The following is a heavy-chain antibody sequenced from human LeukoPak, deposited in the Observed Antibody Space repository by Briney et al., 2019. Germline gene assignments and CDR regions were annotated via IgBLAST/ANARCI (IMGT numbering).Heavy chain of an antibody. CDR1: RYTFTGYY. Sequence: ASVKVSCKASRYTFTGYYMHWVRQAPGQGLEWMGGINPNSGDPNYAQKFQGRVTMTRDTSITTVYMELSRLSSDDTAVYFCASGWSITGWYNNWFDPWGQGTLVTVSS. D-gene: IGHD6-19*01. CDR3: ASGWSITGWYNNWFDP. V-gene: IGHV1-2*02. CDR2: INPNSGDP. J-gene: IGHJ5*02.